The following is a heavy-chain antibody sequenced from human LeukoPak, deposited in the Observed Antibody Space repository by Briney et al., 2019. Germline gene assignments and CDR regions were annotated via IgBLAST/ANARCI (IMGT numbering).Heavy chain of an antibody. J-gene: IGHJ4*02. CDR3: ARLVSGSYGPLTPFDY. V-gene: IGHV4-59*08. Sequence: SETLSLTCTVSGGSISSYYWSWIRQPPGKGLEWIGDIYYSGSTNYNPSLKSRVTISVDTSKNQFSLRLSSVTAADTAVYYSARLVSGSYGPLTPFDYWGQGTLVTVSS. CDR2: IYYSGST. D-gene: IGHD1-26*01. CDR1: GGSISSYY.